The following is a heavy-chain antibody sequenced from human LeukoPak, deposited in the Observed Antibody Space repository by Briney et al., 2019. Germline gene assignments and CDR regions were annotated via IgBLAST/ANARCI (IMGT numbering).Heavy chain of an antibody. V-gene: IGHV1-8*01. CDR3: ARSDFWGGSPGVEWFDP. D-gene: IGHD3-3*01. CDR2: MKPNSGNT. CDR1: GYTFTSYD. Sequence: ASVKVSCKASGYTFTSYDINWVRQATGQGLEWMGWMKPNSGNTGYAQKFQGRVTMTRDTSISTAYMELSSLRSEDTAVYYCARSDFWGGSPGVEWFDPWGQGTLVTVSS. J-gene: IGHJ5*02.